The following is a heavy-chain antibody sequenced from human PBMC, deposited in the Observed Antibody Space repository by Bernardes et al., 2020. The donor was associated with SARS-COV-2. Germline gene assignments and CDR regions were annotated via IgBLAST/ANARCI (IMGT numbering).Heavy chain of an antibody. CDR3: ARSQDSDAWFRDGFDY. V-gene: IGHV3-21*01. CDR2: ISSSSCYI. Sequence: GRSLTLSCAASGFTFSTYSMSWVRQSPGKCLEWVSSISSSSCYIYYADSVKGRFTISRDHGKNSLYLQMNSLRAEDTAVYYCARSQDSDAWFRDGFDYWGQGTLVTVSS. CDR1: GFTFSTYS. J-gene: IGHJ4*02. D-gene: IGHD3-10*01.